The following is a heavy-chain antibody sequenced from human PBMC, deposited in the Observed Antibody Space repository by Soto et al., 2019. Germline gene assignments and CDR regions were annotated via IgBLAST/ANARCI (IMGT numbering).Heavy chain of an antibody. Sequence: SETLSLTCTVSGGSISSTGYYWGWIRQPPGKGQEWIGSINHSGSTTYNPSLKSQVTISVDTSKNQFSLKVTSVTAGDTVLYYCARDKIPGLFDYWGQGTLFTVSS. CDR1: GGSISSTGYY. V-gene: IGHV4-39*02. CDR2: INHSGST. J-gene: IGHJ4*02. D-gene: IGHD2-21*01. CDR3: ARDKIPGLFDY.